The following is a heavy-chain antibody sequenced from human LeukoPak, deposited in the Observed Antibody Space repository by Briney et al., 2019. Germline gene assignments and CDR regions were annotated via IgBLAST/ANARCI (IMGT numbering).Heavy chain of an antibody. CDR3: AKVHGSGSHYYYYYMDV. CDR1: GFTFSSYS. J-gene: IGHJ6*03. D-gene: IGHD3-10*01. CDR2: IRYDGSNE. Sequence: PGGSLRLSCAASGFTFSSYSMNWVRQAPGKGLEWVAFIRYDGSNEYYADSVKGRFTISRDNSKNTLYLQMNSLRAEDTAVYYCAKVHGSGSHYYYYYMDVWGKGTTVTISS. V-gene: IGHV3-30*02.